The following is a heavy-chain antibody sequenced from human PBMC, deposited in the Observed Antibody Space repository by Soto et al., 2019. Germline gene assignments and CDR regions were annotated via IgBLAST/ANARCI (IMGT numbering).Heavy chain of an antibody. V-gene: IGHV3-74*03. CDR1: GFTFSSYS. CDR2: TNGGASST. Sequence: EEHLLQSGGGLVQPGGSLRLSCVASGFTFSSYSMHWVRQVPGKGLVWVSPTNGGASSTAYGDSVKGRFTISRDNAKNTLYQQMSSLRVEEAAKYCGGRGGAGSYYYYCIDVWGQGTTVTVSS. J-gene: IGHJ6*02. CDR3: GRGGAGSYYYYCIDV. D-gene: IGHD2-21*01.